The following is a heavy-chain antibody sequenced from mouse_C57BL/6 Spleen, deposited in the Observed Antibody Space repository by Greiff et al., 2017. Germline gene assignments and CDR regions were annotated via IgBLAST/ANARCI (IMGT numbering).Heavy chain of an antibody. CDR1: GYTFTSYW. D-gene: IGHD1-1*01. V-gene: IGHV1-55*01. J-gene: IGHJ2*01. CDR3: ARGKFTTVVADY. Sequence: QVQLQQPGAELVKPGASVKMSCKASGYTFTSYWITWVKQRPGQGLEWIGDIYPGSGSTNYNEKFKSKATLTVDTSSSTAYMQLSSLTSEDSAVYYCARGKFTTVVADYWGQGTTLTVSS. CDR2: IYPGSGST.